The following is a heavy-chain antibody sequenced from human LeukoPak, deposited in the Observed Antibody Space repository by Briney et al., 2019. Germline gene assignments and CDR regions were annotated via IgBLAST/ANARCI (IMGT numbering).Heavy chain of an antibody. V-gene: IGHV4-4*07. CDR1: GGPISSYY. D-gene: IGHD2-21*02. CDR2: THSSGST. J-gene: IGHJ4*02. CDR3: ARGYCRGDCNSGSKYYFDY. Sequence: SETLSLTCTVSGGPISSYYWSWIRQPAGKGLEWIGRTHSSGSTNYNPSLQSRVTMSVDTSKRQFSLNLTSVTAADTAVYYCARGYCRGDCNSGSKYYFDYWGQGTLVTVSS.